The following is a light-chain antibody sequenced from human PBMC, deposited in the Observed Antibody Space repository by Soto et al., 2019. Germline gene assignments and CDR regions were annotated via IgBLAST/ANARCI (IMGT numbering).Light chain of an antibody. CDR3: QQYNNWPLT. Sequence: EIVMTQSASTRSLSTGKRATLSFWASQSVSSYLAWYQQKPGQAPRLLIYDASNRATGIPARFSGSGSGTEFTLTINSLQSEDFAVYWCQQYNNWPLTFGPGTKVDIK. CDR1: QSVSSY. V-gene: IGKV3-11*01. J-gene: IGKJ3*01. CDR2: DAS.